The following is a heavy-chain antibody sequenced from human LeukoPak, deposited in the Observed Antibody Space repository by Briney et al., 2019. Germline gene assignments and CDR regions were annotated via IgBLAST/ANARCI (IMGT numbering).Heavy chain of an antibody. CDR3: AKDPRYSSSWRNWFDP. V-gene: IGHV3-23*01. CDR1: GFTVSSNY. CDR2: ISSSGGST. D-gene: IGHD6-13*01. J-gene: IGHJ5*02. Sequence: PGGSLRLSCAASGFTVSSNYMSWVRQAPGKGLEWVSAISSSGGSTYYADSVKGRFTISRDNSKNTLYLQMNSLRAEDTAVYYCAKDPRYSSSWRNWFDPWGQGTLVTVSS.